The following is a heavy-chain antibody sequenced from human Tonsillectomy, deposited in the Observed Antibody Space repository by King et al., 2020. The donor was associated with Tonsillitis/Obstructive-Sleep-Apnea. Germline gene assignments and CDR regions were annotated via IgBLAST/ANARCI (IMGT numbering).Heavy chain of an antibody. J-gene: IGHJ5*02. D-gene: IGHD2-21*01. Sequence: LQLQESGPGLVKPSETLSLTCTVSGVSISSSSYYWGWIRQPPGKGLEWIGSIYYSRSNYYNPSIKSLVTISVDTTKNQFSQKMSAVTAADTAVYYCARRGIGWVIARNWFDLWGQGTLVTVSS. CDR1: GVSISSSSYY. CDR3: ARRGIGWVIARNWFDL. CDR2: IYYSRSN. V-gene: IGHV4-39*01.